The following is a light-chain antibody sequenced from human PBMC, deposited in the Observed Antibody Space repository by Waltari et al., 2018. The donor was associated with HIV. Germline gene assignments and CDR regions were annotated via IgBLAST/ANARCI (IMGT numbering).Light chain of an antibody. CDR2: VAS. CDR3: QQSYTAPRT. J-gene: IGKJ1*01. CDR1: QDVASY. V-gene: IGKV1-39*01. Sequence: DIQLTQSPSSLSASLGDRITIHCRASQDVASYLNWYRHRPGTAPQLLISVASNLQTGVPSRFSASGSWTDFSLTIDGLQREDFATYFCQQSYTAPRTFGLGTKVE.